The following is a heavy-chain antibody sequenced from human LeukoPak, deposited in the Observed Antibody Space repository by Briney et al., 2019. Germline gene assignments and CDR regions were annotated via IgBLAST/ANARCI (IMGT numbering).Heavy chain of an antibody. J-gene: IGHJ4*02. CDR2: ISSSSSYI. Sequence: NPGGSLRLSCAASGFTFSSYSMNWVRQVPGKGLEWVSSISSSSSYIYYADSVKGRFTISRDNAKNSLYLQMNSLRAEDTAVYYCARDTGYSYGPFDYWGQGTLVTVSS. D-gene: IGHD5-18*01. CDR3: ARDTGYSYGPFDY. CDR1: GFTFSSYS. V-gene: IGHV3-21*01.